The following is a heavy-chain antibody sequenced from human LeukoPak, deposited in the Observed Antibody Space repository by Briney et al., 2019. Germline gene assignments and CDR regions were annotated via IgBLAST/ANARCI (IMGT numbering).Heavy chain of an antibody. V-gene: IGHV3-11*04. CDR2: INSGSSTI. D-gene: IGHD4-23*01. CDR1: GFSFSDHY. J-gene: IGHJ4*02. CDR3: ARTRSKVGTPTFDY. Sequence: GGSLRLSCAASGFSFSDHYMSWIRQAPGKGLEWVSYINSGSSTIYYVDSVEGRFTISRDNAKNSLYLQMNSLRDEDTAVYHCARTRSKVGTPTFDYWGQGTLVTVSS.